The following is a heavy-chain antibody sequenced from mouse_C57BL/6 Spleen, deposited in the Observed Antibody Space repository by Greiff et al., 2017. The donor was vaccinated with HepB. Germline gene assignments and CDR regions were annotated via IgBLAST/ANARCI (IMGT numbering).Heavy chain of an antibody. Sequence: VQLQESGAELARPGASVKLSCKASGYTFTSYGISWVKQRTGQGLEWIGEIYPRSGNTYYNEKFKGKATLTADKSSSTAYMELRSLTSEDSAVYFCARGGITTVRDAMDYWGQGTSVTVSS. CDR2: IYPRSGNT. D-gene: IGHD1-1*01. CDR1: GYTFTSYG. CDR3: ARGGITTVRDAMDY. V-gene: IGHV1-81*01. J-gene: IGHJ4*01.